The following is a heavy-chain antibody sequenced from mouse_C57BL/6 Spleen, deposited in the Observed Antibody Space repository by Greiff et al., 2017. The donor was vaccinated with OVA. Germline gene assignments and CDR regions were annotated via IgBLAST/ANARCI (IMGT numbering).Heavy chain of an antibody. Sequence: EVKVVESGGGLVQPKGSLKLSCAASGFSFNTYAMNWVRQAPGKGLEWVARIRSKSNNYATYYADSVKDRFTISRDDSESMLYLQMNNLKTEDTAMYYCVRDGASYPFAYWGQGTLVTVSA. CDR3: VRDGASYPFAY. D-gene: IGHD2-10*01. V-gene: IGHV10-1*01. CDR2: IRSKSNNYAT. J-gene: IGHJ3*01. CDR1: GFSFNTYA.